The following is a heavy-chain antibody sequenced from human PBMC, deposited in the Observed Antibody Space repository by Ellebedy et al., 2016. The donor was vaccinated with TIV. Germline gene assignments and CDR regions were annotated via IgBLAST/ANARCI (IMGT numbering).Heavy chain of an antibody. Sequence: SETLSLTCTVSGASMGSYYWNWIRQSPGKGLEYIGYIYYSGSTNYNPSLKSRVTISVDRAKSQFSLRLTSVTAADTAVSYCAGGDIATTPAGERNWFDPWGQGTLVTVSS. D-gene: IGHD3-16*01. V-gene: IGHV4-59*01. J-gene: IGHJ5*02. CDR3: AGGDIATTPAGERNWFDP. CDR1: GASMGSYY. CDR2: IYYSGST.